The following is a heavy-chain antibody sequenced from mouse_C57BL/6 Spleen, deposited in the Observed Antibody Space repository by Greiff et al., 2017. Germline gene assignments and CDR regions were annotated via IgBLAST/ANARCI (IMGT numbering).Heavy chain of an antibody. V-gene: IGHV5-9-1*02. CDR1: GFTFSSYA. D-gene: IGHD1-1*01. Sequence: EVKVVESGEGLVKPGGSLKLSCAASGFTFSSYAMSWVRQTPEKRLDWVAYLGSGGDYLSYSDTVKGRFTISRDNARNTLYLQMRSLKSEDTTMYYSTKDYYGSSYPFAYWGQGTLVTVSA. J-gene: IGHJ3*01. CDR2: LGSGGDYL. CDR3: TKDYYGSSYPFAY.